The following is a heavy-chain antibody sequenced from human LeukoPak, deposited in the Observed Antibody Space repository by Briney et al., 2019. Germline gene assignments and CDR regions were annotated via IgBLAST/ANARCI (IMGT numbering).Heavy chain of an antibody. J-gene: IGHJ4*02. V-gene: IGHV4-30-4*02. Sequence: SETLSLTCTVSGGSISSSSYYWGWIRQPPGKGLEWIGYIYYSGSTYYNPSLKSRVTISVDTSKNQFSLKLSSVTAADTAVYYCARGTTVKTYFDYWGQGTLVTVSS. CDR2: IYYSGST. CDR1: GGSISSSSYY. D-gene: IGHD4-17*01. CDR3: ARGTTVKTYFDY.